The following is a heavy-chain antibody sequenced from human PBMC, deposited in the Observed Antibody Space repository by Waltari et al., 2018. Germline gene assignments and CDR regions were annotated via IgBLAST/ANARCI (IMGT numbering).Heavy chain of an antibody. CDR2: ISYDGSDE. V-gene: IGHV3-30*07. Sequence: QVQLVESGGGVVHPGRSLRLSCDASGFTFSYHAMLWVRQAPGKGLEWVAGISYDGSDEYYADSVRGRFTISRDDSKDTVNLQMNSLRPEDTAVYYCARDGPLQIQSWYSFDYWGQGTLVTVSS. CDR1: GFTFSYHA. J-gene: IGHJ4*02. CDR3: ARDGPLQIQSWYSFDY. D-gene: IGHD5-18*01.